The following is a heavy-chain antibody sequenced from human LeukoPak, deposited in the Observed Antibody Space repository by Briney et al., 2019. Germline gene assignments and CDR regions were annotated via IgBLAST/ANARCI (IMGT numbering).Heavy chain of an antibody. CDR1: SVSSSTYA. J-gene: IGHJ6*03. Sequence: GGSLRLSCAASSVSSSTYAILWVRQAAGKGLEWGAVISFDGVNTFYADSVKDRFTISRDNSNTTVYLQMNNLSPEETAVFYCARGQGYESYYYMDVWGKGTTVSVSS. CDR3: ARGQGYESYYYMDV. V-gene: IGHV3-30*04. CDR2: ISFDGVNT. D-gene: IGHD2-2*01.